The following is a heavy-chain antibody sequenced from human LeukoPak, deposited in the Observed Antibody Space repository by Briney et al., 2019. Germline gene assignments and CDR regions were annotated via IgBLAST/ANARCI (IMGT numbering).Heavy chain of an antibody. CDR2: IDDSGST. J-gene: IGHJ4*02. D-gene: IGHD3-10*01. V-gene: IGHV4-4*02. Sequence: SETLSLTCAVSGGSISSVYWSTLVRQPPGKGLEWIGEIDDSGSTNYNPSLNRLATLSVDKSKHQSSLKLSSVTAADTAVYYCARVWPYGSGSYYHDWGQGPLVTVSS. CDR3: ARVWPYGSGSYYHD. CDR1: GGSISSVYW.